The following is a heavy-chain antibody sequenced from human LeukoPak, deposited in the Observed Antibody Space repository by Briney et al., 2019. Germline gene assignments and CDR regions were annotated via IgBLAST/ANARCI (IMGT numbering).Heavy chain of an antibody. J-gene: IGHJ6*03. CDR2: INSDGSST. CDR3: ARGPPSRGWYYYYYYYIDL. V-gene: IGHV3-74*01. CDR1: GFTFSSYW. D-gene: IGHD6-19*01. Sequence: PGGSLRLSCAASGFTFSSYWMHWVRQAPPKGLVWVSRINSDGSSTSYADSVKGRFTISRDNAKNTLYLQMNRLRDDDTAVYYCARGPPSRGWYYYYYYYIDLWGKGTTVTVSS.